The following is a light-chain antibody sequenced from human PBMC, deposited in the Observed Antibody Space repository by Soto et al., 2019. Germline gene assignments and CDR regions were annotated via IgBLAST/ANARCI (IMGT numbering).Light chain of an antibody. CDR1: QDINNY. CDR2: GAF. J-gene: IGKJ1*01. V-gene: IGKV1-27*01. CDR3: QKYNSAPWT. Sequence: DIKMTQSQSSLSASVGDRITITCRASQDINNYLAWYQQKPGKVPKLLIYGAFTLQSGVPSRFSGSGSGTDFTLTINSLQPEDVATYYCQKYNSAPWTFGQGTKVEIK.